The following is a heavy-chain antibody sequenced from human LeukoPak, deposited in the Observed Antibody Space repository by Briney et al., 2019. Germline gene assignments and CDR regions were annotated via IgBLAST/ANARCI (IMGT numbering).Heavy chain of an antibody. D-gene: IGHD6-19*01. V-gene: IGHV3-23*01. J-gene: IGHJ4*02. CDR1: GFTFSTYG. CDR2: ISGNGGKT. Sequence: GGSLRLSCAASGFTFSTYGMSWVRQAPGKGLEWVSAISGNGGKTYYADSVKGRFTISRDNSKNTLYLQMNSLRADDTAVYYCARASVAGTDYWGQGTLVTVSS. CDR3: ARASVAGTDY.